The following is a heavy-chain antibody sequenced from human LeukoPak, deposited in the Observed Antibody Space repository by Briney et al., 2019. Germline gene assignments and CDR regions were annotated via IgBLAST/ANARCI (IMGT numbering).Heavy chain of an antibody. Sequence: SETLSLTCPVSGGSISNYYWSWIRQPPGKGLEWIGYVYYTGSTSYNPSLKSRVTISGDTSKNQFSLKLSSVTAADTPVYYCTRRGGSSSSDWFDPWGQGTLVIVSS. V-gene: IGHV4-59*08. CDR2: VYYTGST. CDR1: GGSISNYY. CDR3: TRRGGSSSSDWFDP. J-gene: IGHJ5*02. D-gene: IGHD6-6*01.